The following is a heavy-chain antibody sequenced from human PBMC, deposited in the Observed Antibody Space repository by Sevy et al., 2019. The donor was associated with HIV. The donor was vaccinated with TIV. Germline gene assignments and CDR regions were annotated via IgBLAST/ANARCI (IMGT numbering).Heavy chain of an antibody. J-gene: IGHJ2*01. V-gene: IGHV3-11*01. CDR3: ASGEVGATDWYFDL. Sequence: GGSLRLSCAASGFIFSDYYMSWIRQAPGKGLEWVSYISSSGNTIYYADSVKGGFTMSRDNAKNSRFMQMNSLRAEDTAIYYCASGEVGATDWYFDLWGRGTLVTVSS. CDR1: GFIFSDYY. CDR2: ISSSGNTI. D-gene: IGHD1-26*01.